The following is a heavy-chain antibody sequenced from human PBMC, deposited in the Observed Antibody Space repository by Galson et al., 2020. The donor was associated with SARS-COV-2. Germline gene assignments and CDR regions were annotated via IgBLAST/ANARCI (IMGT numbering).Heavy chain of an antibody. CDR2: IYYSGST. CDR1: GGSISSYY. V-gene: IGHV4-59*01. J-gene: IGHJ5*02. Sequence: SETLSLTCTVSGGSISSYYWSWIRQPPGKGLEWIGHIYYSGSTNYNPSLKSRVTISVDTSKNQFSLHLRSVTAADTAVYYCARHNDFWSGYYRRFDPWGQGTLVTVSS. D-gene: IGHD3-3*01. CDR3: ARHNDFWSGYYRRFDP.